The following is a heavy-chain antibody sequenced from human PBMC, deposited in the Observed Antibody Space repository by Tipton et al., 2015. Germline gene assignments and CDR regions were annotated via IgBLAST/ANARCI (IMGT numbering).Heavy chain of an antibody. D-gene: IGHD3-22*01. Sequence: SLRLSCAASGFTFSSYAMSWVRQAPGKGLEWVSGISVSGVSTYYADSVKGRFTISRDNAKNSLYLQMNSLRDEDTAVYYCASDHDYYDSSGYYYGYWGQGTLVTVSS. CDR1: GFTFSSYA. V-gene: IGHV3-23*01. CDR3: ASDHDYYDSSGYYYGY. J-gene: IGHJ4*02. CDR2: ISVSGVST.